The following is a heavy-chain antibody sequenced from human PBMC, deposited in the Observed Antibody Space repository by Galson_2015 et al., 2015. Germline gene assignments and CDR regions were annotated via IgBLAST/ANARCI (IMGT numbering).Heavy chain of an antibody. CDR1: GGTFSSYA. Sequence: SVKVSCKASGGTFSSYAISWVRQAPGQGLEWMGGIIPIFGTANYAQKFQGRVTITADESTSTAYMELSSLRSEDTAVYYCARGMVITEPYFDYWGQGTLVTVSS. V-gene: IGHV1-69*13. D-gene: IGHD3-22*01. CDR2: IIPIFGTA. J-gene: IGHJ4*02. CDR3: ARGMVITEPYFDY.